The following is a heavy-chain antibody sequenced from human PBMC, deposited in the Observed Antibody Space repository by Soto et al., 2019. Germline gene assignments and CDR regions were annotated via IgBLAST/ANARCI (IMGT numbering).Heavy chain of an antibody. J-gene: IGHJ4*02. CDR3: VKGEFYYDSSAYYPFDS. D-gene: IGHD3-22*01. Sequence: PGGSLRLSCSASGFTFSSYAMHWVRQAPWKGLEYVSSISINGGSTHYADSVKGRFTISRDNSRNTQYLQMSSLRADDTAVYYCVKGEFYYDSSAYYPFDSWGQGT. CDR2: ISINGGST. V-gene: IGHV3-64D*06. CDR1: GFTFSSYA.